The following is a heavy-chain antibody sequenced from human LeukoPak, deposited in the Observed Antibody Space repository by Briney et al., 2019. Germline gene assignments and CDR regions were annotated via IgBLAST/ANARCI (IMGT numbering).Heavy chain of an antibody. CDR2: ISAYNGNT. CDR1: GYTFTSYG. CDR3: AILGSELLGTAFDY. D-gene: IGHD2-15*01. V-gene: IGHV1-18*01. J-gene: IGHJ4*02. Sequence: ASVTVSCKASGYTFTSYGISWVRQAPGQGLEGMGWISAYNGNTNYAQKLQGRVTMTTDTSTSTAYMELRSLRSDDTAVYYCAILGSELLGTAFDYWGQGTLVTVSS.